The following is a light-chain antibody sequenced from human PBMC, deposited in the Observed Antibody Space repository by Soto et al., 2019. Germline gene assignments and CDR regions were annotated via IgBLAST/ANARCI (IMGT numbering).Light chain of an antibody. CDR2: SDN. CDR1: TSNIGTHT. CDR3: ATWDDSLNVV. J-gene: IGLJ2*01. V-gene: IGLV1-44*01. Sequence: QSVLTQSHSASGTPGQRVSISCSGSTSNIGTHTVNWYQHVPGTAPKLLIYSDNQRPSAVPGRFSGAKSGTSASLAISGLLSEDEADYYCATWDDSLNVVFGGGTKLTVL.